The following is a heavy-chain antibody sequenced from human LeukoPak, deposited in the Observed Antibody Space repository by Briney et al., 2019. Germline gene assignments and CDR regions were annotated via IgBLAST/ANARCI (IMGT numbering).Heavy chain of an antibody. J-gene: IGHJ3*02. D-gene: IGHD6-13*01. CDR1: GGSVSGYY. V-gene: IGHV4-59*02. CDR3: VRDSGYSSSWYLIDDDFDI. Sequence: SETLSLTCAVSGGSVSGYYWSWVRQFPGRRLEWIGYIHYSGRTNYNPSLKSRITLSLETSSNQISLELKSVTSADTALYYCVRDSGYSSSWYLIDDDFDIWGQGTMIIVSA. CDR2: IHYSGRT.